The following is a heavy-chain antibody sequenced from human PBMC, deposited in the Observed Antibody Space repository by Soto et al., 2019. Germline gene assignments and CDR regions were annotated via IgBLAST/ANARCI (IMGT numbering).Heavy chain of an antibody. D-gene: IGHD5-18*01. CDR3: ARGVDTAMVTSWYFDL. V-gene: IGHV3-33*01. CDR2: IWYDGSNK. J-gene: IGHJ2*01. CDR1: GFTFSSYG. Sequence: QVQLVESGGGVVQPGRSLRLSCAASGFTFSSYGMHWVRQAPGKGLEWVAVIWYDGSNKYYADSVKGRFTISRDNSKNTLYLQMNSLRAEDTAVYYCARGVDTAMVTSWYFDLWGRGTLVTVSS.